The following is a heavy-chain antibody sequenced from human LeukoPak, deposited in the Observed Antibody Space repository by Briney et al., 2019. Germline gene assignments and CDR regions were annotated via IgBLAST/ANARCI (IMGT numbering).Heavy chain of an antibody. V-gene: IGHV6-1*01. CDR1: GDSVSSNSAA. CDR3: AREERSGWDSFLYGMDV. Sequence: SQTLSLTCAISGDSVSSNSAAWNWIRQSPSKGLEWLGRTYYRSKWYNDYAVSVRSPITINPATSKTQFSLQLNSVTPEDTAVYYCAREERSGWDSFLYGMDVWGQGTTVTVSS. D-gene: IGHD6-19*01. CDR2: TYYRSKWYN. J-gene: IGHJ6*02.